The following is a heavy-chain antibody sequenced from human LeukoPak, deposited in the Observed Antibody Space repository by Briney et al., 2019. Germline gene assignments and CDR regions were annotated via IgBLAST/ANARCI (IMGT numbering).Heavy chain of an antibody. J-gene: IGHJ4*02. CDR2: INPNSGGT. CDR1: GYTFTGYY. D-gene: IGHD3-3*01. Sequence: ASVKVSCKASGYTFTGYYMHWVRQAPGQGLEWMGWINPNSGGTNYAQKFQGRVTMTRDTSISTAYMELSRLRSDDTAVYYCARDATATYYDFWSGYKYFDYWGQGTLVTVSS. CDR3: ARDATATYYDFWSGYKYFDY. V-gene: IGHV1-2*02.